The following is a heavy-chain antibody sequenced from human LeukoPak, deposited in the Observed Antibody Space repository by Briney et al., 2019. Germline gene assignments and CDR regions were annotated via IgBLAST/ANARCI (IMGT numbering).Heavy chain of an antibody. J-gene: IGHJ4*02. CDR1: GGSISSSSYY. CDR3: ARSRGYSSSWYNY. Sequence: SETLSLTCTVSGGSISSSSYYWGWIRRPPGKGLEWIGSIYYSGSTYYNPSLKSRVTISVDTSKNQFSLKLSSVTAADTAVYYCARSRGYSSSWYNYWGQGTLVTVSS. V-gene: IGHV4-39*07. CDR2: IYYSGST. D-gene: IGHD6-13*01.